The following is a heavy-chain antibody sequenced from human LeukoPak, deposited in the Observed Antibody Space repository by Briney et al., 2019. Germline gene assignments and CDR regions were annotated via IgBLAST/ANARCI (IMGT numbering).Heavy chain of an antibody. J-gene: IGHJ6*02. CDR1: GGTFSNYA. Sequence: ASVKVSCKASGGTFSNYAISWVRQAPGQGLEWMGGIIPIFGTANYAQRFQDRVTITADESTSTAYMEIKSLRSEDTAVYYCATPPITRLSWYPMDVWGQGTTVTVSS. CDR3: ATPPITRLSWYPMDV. D-gene: IGHD6-13*01. CDR2: IIPIFGTA. V-gene: IGHV1-69*13.